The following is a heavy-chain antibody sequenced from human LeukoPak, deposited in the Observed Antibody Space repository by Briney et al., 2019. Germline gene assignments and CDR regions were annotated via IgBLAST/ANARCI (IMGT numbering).Heavy chain of an antibody. Sequence: ASVKVSCKASGYTFITYGINWVRQAPGQGLEWMGWINPDTGNPMYAQGFTGRFVFSLDTSVSTAYLQISSLKAEDTAVYYCARGFPVAAAGLDYWGQGTLVTVSS. CDR2: INPDTGNP. V-gene: IGHV7-4-1*02. CDR3: ARGFPVAAAGLDY. J-gene: IGHJ4*02. D-gene: IGHD6-13*01. CDR1: GYTFITYG.